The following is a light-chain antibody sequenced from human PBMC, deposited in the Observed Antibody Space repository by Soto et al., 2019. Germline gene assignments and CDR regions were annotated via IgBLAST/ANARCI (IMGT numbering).Light chain of an antibody. CDR3: QQYENLPT. CDR1: QNINNY. V-gene: IGKV1-33*01. J-gene: IGKJ5*01. Sequence: DIQMTQYPSSLSASVGDRVAITCQASQNINNYLNWYQQKPGRAPKLLIYDASNLEAGVPSRFRGSGSETDFTFTISRLQPEDIATYYCQQYENLPTFGQGTRLEI. CDR2: DAS.